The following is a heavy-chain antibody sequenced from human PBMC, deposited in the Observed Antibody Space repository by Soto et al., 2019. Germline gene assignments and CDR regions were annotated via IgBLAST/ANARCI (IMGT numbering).Heavy chain of an antibody. Sequence: EVQLVESGGGLVQPGTSLRLSCAASGFTFNDHAMHWVRQVPGKGLEWVSGISWRGRGVGYADSVKGRFTISRDNAKNSLYLQVSSLSAEDTALYYCTKDIGSAAADTYYFYGMDVWGQGTTVTVSS. CDR1: GFTFNDHA. CDR2: ISWRGRGV. D-gene: IGHD6-13*01. J-gene: IGHJ6*02. V-gene: IGHV3-9*01. CDR3: TKDIGSAAADTYYFYGMDV.